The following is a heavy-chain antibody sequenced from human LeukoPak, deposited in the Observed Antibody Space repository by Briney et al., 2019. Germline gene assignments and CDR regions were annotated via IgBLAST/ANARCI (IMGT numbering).Heavy chain of an antibody. CDR3: ASRTALDYYDRSAFDI. D-gene: IGHD3-22*01. CDR2: INPNSGGT. V-gene: IGHV1-2*02. CDR1: GYTFTGYY. Sequence: ASVKVSCKASGYTFTGYYMHWVRQAPGQGLEWMGWINPNSGGTNYAQKFQGRVTMTRDTSISTAYMELSRLRSDDTAVYYCASRTALDYYDRSAFDIWGQGTMVTVSS. J-gene: IGHJ3*02.